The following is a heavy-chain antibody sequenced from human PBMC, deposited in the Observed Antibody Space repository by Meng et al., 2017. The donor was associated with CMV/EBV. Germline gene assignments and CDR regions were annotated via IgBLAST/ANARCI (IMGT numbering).Heavy chain of an antibody. CDR3: ADRGSYGYHGY. CDR1: GFSLSNSGVG. J-gene: IGHJ4*02. Sequence: SSLSGSGSTRGRPPQKLTRTRAFSGFSLSNSGVGVGWIRQPPGKALGWLALIFWYDDQRYSPSLKSRLTITKDTSKKQVVLTMTNMDPVDTATYDCADRGSYGYHGYWGQGTLVTVSS. CDR2: IFWYDDQ. V-gene: IGHV2-5*01. D-gene: IGHD5-18*01.